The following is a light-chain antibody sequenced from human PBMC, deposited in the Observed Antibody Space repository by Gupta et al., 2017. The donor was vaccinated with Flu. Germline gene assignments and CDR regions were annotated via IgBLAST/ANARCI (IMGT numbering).Light chain of an antibody. CDR3: TRCKHPRT. V-gene: IGKV2-30*01. Sequence: DVVMSQSPLSLSVTLGQAASISCRSSQSLVYKNGITYLTWFQQRPGQSPRLLIYEVPKRDGGVPHRFSGRGSVTDFTLKSSRGEDEDVGVYYCTRCKHPRTFGEGTTVEI. CDR2: EVP. J-gene: IGKJ2*01. CDR1: QSLVYKNGITY.